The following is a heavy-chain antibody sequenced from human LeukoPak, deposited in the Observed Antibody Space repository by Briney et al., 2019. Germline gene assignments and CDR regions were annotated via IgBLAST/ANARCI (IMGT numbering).Heavy chain of an antibody. V-gene: IGHV1-46*01. Sequence: GASVKVCCKASGYTFTSYCMHWVRQAPGQGLEWMGIINPSGGSTSYAQKSQGRVTMTRDTSTSTVYMELSSLRSEDTAVYYCVTATPLENWFDPWGQGTLVTVSS. CDR2: INPSGGST. CDR3: VTATPLENWFDP. J-gene: IGHJ5*02. D-gene: IGHD3-3*02. CDR1: GYTFTSYC.